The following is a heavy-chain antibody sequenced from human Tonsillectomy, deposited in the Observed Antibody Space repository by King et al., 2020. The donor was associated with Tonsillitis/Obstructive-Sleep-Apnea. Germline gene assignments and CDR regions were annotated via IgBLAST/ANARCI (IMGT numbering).Heavy chain of an antibody. Sequence: VQLQQWGAGLLKPSETLSLTCAVYGGSFSTYYWSWIRQAPGKGLEWIGEINHSGNTNYNPSLKSRVTISLDTSKNQFSLKLSSVTAADTALYYCASSGFVTAFDIWGQGTMVTVSS. CDR1: GGSFSTYY. CDR3: ASSGFVTAFDI. CDR2: INHSGNT. J-gene: IGHJ3*02. V-gene: IGHV4-34*01. D-gene: IGHD3-16*01.